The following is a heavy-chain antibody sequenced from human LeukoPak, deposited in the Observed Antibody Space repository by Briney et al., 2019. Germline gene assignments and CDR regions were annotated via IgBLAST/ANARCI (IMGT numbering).Heavy chain of an antibody. CDR2: ISYDGSNK. J-gene: IGHJ4*02. V-gene: IGHV3-30*18. D-gene: IGHD3-3*01. Sequence: PGRSLRLSCAASGFLFSRYGMHWVRQAPGKGLEWVSVISYDGSNKYYADSVKGRFTISRDNSKNTLYLQMNNLKPEDTAVYYCAKARTAFDFWSGYYDYWGQGSIVTVSS. CDR1: GFLFSRYG. CDR3: AKARTAFDFWSGYYDY.